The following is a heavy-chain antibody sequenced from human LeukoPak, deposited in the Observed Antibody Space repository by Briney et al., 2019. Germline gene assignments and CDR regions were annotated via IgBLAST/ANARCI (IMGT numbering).Heavy chain of an antibody. CDR2: ITYNSGTI. D-gene: IGHD5-18*01. V-gene: IGHV3-48*02. Sequence: GGSLRLSCAASGFTFRSYAMQWVRQAPGKGLEWVSYITYNSGTILYADSVKGRFTTSRDNAKDSLYLQMSSLRDEDTAVYYCARDSGYSYADDYWGQGTLVTVSS. CDR1: GFTFRSYA. J-gene: IGHJ4*02. CDR3: ARDSGYSYADDY.